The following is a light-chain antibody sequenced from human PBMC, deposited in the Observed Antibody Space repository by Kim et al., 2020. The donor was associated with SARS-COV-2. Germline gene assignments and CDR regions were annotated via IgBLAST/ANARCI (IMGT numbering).Light chain of an antibody. CDR2: GAS. V-gene: IGKV3-20*01. Sequence: PREEATLPSRASQSVSSGILAWCQHKPGQAPRRLIYGASSRATSIPDKFSGSGSGTDFTLTISRLEPEDFAVYYCQQYSSSSWTFGQGTKVDIK. CDR3: QQYSSSSWT. J-gene: IGKJ1*01. CDR1: QSVSSGI.